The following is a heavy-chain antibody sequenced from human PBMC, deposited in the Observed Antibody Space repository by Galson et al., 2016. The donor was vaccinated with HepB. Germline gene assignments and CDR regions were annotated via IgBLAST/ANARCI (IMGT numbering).Heavy chain of an antibody. CDR3: AGPIAVTAFGQKPLNY. CDR2: MNPKSGNT. D-gene: IGHD6-19*01. J-gene: IGHJ4*02. Sequence: SVKVSCXASGYTFTSYDINWVRQAPGQGLEWMGWMNPKSGNTGFAQKFKGRVTMTRNTSISTAYMELRGLKSEDTAVYYCAGPIAVTAFGQKPLNYWGQGTLVTVPS. CDR1: GYTFTSYD. V-gene: IGHV1-8*01.